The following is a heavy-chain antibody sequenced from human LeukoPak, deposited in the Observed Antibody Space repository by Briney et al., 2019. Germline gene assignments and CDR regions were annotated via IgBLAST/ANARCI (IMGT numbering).Heavy chain of an antibody. Sequence: GGSLRLSCAASGFTFTSHWIHWVRQAPGKGLLWVSYITYDGSSTIYADSVEGRFTISRDNAKNTVHLQMNSLRVEDTAIYYCARASDGWSIDYWGQGTLVTVSS. D-gene: IGHD5-24*01. CDR2: ITYDGSST. CDR1: GFTFTSHW. J-gene: IGHJ4*02. V-gene: IGHV3-74*01. CDR3: ARASDGWSIDY.